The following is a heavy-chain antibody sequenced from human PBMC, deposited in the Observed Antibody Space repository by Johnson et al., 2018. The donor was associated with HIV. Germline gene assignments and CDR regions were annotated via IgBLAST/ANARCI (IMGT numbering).Heavy chain of an antibody. CDR1: GFTFSSYA. Sequence: QVQLVESGGGLVQPGGSLRLSCAASGFTFSSYAMTWVRQAPGKGLEWVAVIWYDGSNRYYADSVKGRFTISRDNSKNTLYLQMNSLRAEDTAVYYCAREQGLIGELAFDIWGQGTMVTVSS. V-gene: IGHV3-33*08. D-gene: IGHD6-19*01. CDR2: IWYDGSNR. CDR3: AREQGLIGELAFDI. J-gene: IGHJ3*02.